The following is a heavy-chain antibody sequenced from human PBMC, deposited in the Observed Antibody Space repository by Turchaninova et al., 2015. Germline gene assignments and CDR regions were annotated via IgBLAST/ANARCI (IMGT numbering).Heavy chain of an antibody. CDR3: ARLDMGWPFDY. CDR2: SYHSGIT. D-gene: IGHD3-9*01. V-gene: IGHV4-38-2*01. J-gene: IGHJ4*02. CDR1: AYSISSGYS. Sequence: QVQRQESGPGLLKSSETLSLPCAVSAYSISSGYSWGWLRQPPGRGLQLIVTSYHSGITYYNTYLKSRVTISVDTYKNQFSLRLSSVAAADTAVYYCARLDMGWPFDYGGQGTLVTVSS.